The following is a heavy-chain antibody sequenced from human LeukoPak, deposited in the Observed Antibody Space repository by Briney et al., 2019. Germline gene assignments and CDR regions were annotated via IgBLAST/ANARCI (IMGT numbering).Heavy chain of an antibody. CDR1: GFTFSSYA. CDR3: AKDLGYSSGWYEGYYFDY. D-gene: IGHD6-19*01. Sequence: GGSLRLSCAASGFTFSSYAMSWVRQAPGQGMEWVSAISGSGGSTYYEDSVKGRFTISRDNSKNTLYLQMNSLRAEDTAVYYCAKDLGYSSGWYEGYYFDYWGQGTLVTVSS. CDR2: ISGSGGST. J-gene: IGHJ4*02. V-gene: IGHV3-23*01.